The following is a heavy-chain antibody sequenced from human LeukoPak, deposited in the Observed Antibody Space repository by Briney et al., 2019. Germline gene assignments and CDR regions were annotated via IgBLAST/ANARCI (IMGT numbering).Heavy chain of an antibody. D-gene: IGHD1-20*01. CDR2: IYYSGST. V-gene: IGHV4-39*07. Sequence: KSSETLSLTCTVPGGSISSSSYYWGWIRQPPGKGLEWIGSIYYSGSTYYNPSLKSRVTISVDTSKNQFSLKLSSVTAADTAVYYCARTNWNAFFDYWGQGTLVTVSS. CDR1: GGSISSSSYY. CDR3: ARTNWNAFFDY. J-gene: IGHJ4*02.